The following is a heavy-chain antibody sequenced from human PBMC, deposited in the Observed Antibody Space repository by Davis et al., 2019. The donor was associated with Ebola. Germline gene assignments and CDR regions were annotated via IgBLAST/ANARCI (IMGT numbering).Heavy chain of an antibody. CDR1: GGSFSGYY. J-gene: IGHJ5*02. CDR3: ARSSAGLSWFDP. CDR2: INHSGST. D-gene: IGHD3-9*01. V-gene: IGHV4-34*01. Sequence: PSETLSLTCAVYGGSFSGYYWSWIRQPPGKGLEWIGEINHSGSTNYNPSLKSRVTISVDTSKNQFSLKLSSVTAADTAVYYCARSSAGLSWFDPWGQGTLVTVSS.